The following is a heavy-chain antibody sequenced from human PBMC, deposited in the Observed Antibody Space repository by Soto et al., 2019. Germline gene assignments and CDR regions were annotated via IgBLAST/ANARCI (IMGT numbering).Heavy chain of an antibody. CDR3: ARVPRYTSDIVEVPAVMFEDWFVP. CDR2: INPSGGST. J-gene: IGHJ5*02. V-gene: IGHV1-46*01. D-gene: IGHD2-2*01. CDR1: GYTFTSYY. Sequence: ASVKVSCKASGYTFTSYYMHWVRQAPGQGLEWMGIINPSGGSTSYAQKFHDRVTITRDTSASTTYMELSSLRSEDTAVYYCARVPRYTSDIVEVPAVMFEDWFVPWGQGTLVTVSS.